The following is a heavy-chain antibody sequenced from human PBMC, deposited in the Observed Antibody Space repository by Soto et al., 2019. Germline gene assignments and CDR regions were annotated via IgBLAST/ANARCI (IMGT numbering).Heavy chain of an antibody. D-gene: IGHD4-17*01. CDR1: GYTFSSYA. J-gene: IGHJ4*02. CDR3: ASAPTTVVTPYYFDY. V-gene: IGHV3-30-3*01. Sequence: GGSLRLSCAASGYTFSSYAISWVRQAPGKGLEWVAIILYDGIKKDYGDSVRGRFTVSRDNSENTAYLQMNSLRREDTGVYYCASAPTTVVTPYYFDYRGQGTLVTVSS. CDR2: ILYDGIKK.